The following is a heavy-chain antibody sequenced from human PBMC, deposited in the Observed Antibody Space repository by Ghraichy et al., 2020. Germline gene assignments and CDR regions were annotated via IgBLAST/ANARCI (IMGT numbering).Heavy chain of an antibody. CDR3: AKRHDYGDITSYYGMDV. CDR2: ISGSGGST. D-gene: IGHD4-17*01. Sequence: GGSLRLSCAASGFTFSSYAMSWVRQAPGKGLEWVSAISGSGGSTYYADSVKGRFTISRDNSKNTLYLQMNSLRAEDTAVYYCAKRHDYGDITSYYGMDVWGQGTTVTVSS. CDR1: GFTFSSYA. V-gene: IGHV3-23*01. J-gene: IGHJ6*02.